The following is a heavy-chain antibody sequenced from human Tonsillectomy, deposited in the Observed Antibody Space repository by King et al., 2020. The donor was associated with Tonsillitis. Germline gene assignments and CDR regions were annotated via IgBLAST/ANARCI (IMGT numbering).Heavy chain of an antibody. D-gene: IGHD1-26*01. J-gene: IGHJ4*02. V-gene: IGHV4-59*01. CDR2: IYYSGST. CDR3: ARGGRDSGSPGRVDY. Sequence: VQLQESGPGLVKPSETLSLTCTVSGGSISSYYWNWIRQPPGKELEWIGYIYYSGSTNYNPSLKSRVTISVDTSQNQFSLKLTSVTAAAPAVYYCARGGRDSGSPGRVDYWGQGTLVTVSS. CDR1: GGSISSYY.